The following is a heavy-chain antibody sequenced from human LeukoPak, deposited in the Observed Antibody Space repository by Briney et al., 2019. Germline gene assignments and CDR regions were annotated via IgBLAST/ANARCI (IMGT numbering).Heavy chain of an antibody. CDR2: IYPADSDT. CDR3: ARRDWNGQYYFDF. J-gene: IGHJ4*02. V-gene: IGHV5-51*01. Sequence: GESLKISCKGSGYSFTTYWIAWVRQMPGKGLECMGIIYPADSDTRYSPSFQGQVTISADTSITTAYLQWSSLKASDTAIYYCARRDWNGQYYFDFWGQGTLVTVSS. D-gene: IGHD1-1*01. CDR1: GYSFTTYW.